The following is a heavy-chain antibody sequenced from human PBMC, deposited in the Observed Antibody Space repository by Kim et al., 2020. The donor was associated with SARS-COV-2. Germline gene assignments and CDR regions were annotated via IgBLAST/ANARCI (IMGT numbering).Heavy chain of an antibody. V-gene: IGHV3-9*01. D-gene: IGHD4-17*01. CDR3: AKMAYGGNGGGYYFDY. Sequence: SVKGRFTISRDTAKTSLYLQMNSLRAEDTALYYCAKMAYGGNGGGYYFDYWGQGTLVTVSS. J-gene: IGHJ4*02.